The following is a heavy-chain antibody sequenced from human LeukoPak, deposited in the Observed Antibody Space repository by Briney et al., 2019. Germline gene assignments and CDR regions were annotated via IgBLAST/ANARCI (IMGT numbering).Heavy chain of an antibody. CDR1: GFTFSSYA. J-gene: IGHJ5*02. V-gene: IGHV3-23*01. CDR2: IGGSGSGT. Sequence: PGGCLRLSCAASGFTFSSYAMIWVRQAPGKGLEWVSVIGGSGSGTHYANSVKGRFTISRDNSKNTLYLQMNILSAEDTAVYYCAKDWYDHWGQGTLVTVSS. CDR3: AKDWYDH.